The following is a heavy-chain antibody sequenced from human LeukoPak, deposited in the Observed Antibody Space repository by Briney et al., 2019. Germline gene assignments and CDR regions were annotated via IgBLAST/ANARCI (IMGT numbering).Heavy chain of an antibody. D-gene: IGHD6-6*01. CDR3: ARGGGIAARSMDV. CDR2: ISSSSSTI. Sequence: GGSLRLSCAASGFTFSSYSMNWVRQAPGKGLEWVSYISSSSSTIYYADSVKGRFTISRDNAKNSLYLQMNSLRAEDTAVYYCARGGGIAARSMDVWGQGTTVTVSS. V-gene: IGHV3-48*01. J-gene: IGHJ6*02. CDR1: GFTFSSYS.